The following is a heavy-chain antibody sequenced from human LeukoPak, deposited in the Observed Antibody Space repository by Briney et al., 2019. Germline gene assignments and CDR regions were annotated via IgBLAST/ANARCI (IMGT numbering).Heavy chain of an antibody. Sequence: ASVKVSCKASGYTFTNYAIGWLRQAPGQGPEWMGWISPYNDNRNYARKFENRVTLTKDTSTNTIYMELRSLRSDDTAVYYCARERTLLTGYYGLREDYFDNWGQGTLVTVSS. D-gene: IGHD3-9*01. CDR1: GYTFTNYA. J-gene: IGHJ4*02. CDR3: ARERTLLTGYYGLREDYFDN. V-gene: IGHV1-18*01. CDR2: ISPYNDNR.